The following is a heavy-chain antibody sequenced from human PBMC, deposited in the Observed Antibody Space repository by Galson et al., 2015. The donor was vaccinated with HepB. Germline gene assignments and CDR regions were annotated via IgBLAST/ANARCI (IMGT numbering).Heavy chain of an antibody. V-gene: IGHV3-23*01. D-gene: IGHD4-23*01. CDR3: AKLSSSGRLRWYLDPFDY. Sequence: SLRLSCAASGFTFSSYAMSWVRQAPGKGLEWVSAISGSGGSTYYADSVKGRFTISRDNSKNTLYLQMNSLRAEDTAVYYCAKLSSSGRLRWYLDPFDYWGQGTLVTVSS. J-gene: IGHJ4*02. CDR2: ISGSGGST. CDR1: GFTFSSYA.